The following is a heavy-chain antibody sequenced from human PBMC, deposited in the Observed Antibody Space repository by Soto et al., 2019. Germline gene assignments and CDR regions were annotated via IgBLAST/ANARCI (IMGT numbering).Heavy chain of an antibody. V-gene: IGHV3-11*01. CDR3: GKLGQFDY. D-gene: IGHD7-27*01. J-gene: IGHJ4*02. Sequence: QVQLVESGGGLVKPGGSLRLSCAASGFTFSDYYMTWIRQAPGKGLEWVSYISFSGSTIYYADSVKGRFTVSRDNARDSLLPQMHHLRAEDTAVDYCGKLGQFDYWGQGTLVTVSS. CDR2: ISFSGSTI. CDR1: GFTFSDYY.